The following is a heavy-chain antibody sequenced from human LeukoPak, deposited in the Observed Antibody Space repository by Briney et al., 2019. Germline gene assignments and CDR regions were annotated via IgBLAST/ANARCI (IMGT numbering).Heavy chain of an antibody. CDR2: MSYDGSNK. D-gene: IGHD5-12*01. J-gene: IGHJ3*02. CDR1: GFTFSSYG. Sequence: PGGSLRLSCAASGFTFSSYGIHWVRQAPGKGLEWVAGMSYDGSNKYYADSVKGRFTISRDNSKNTLYLQMNSLRAEDTAVYYCAKGYSGYDYAFGIWGHGTMVTVSS. CDR3: AKGYSGYDYAFGI. V-gene: IGHV3-30*18.